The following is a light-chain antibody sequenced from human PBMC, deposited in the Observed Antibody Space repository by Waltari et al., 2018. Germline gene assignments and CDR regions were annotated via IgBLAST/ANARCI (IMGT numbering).Light chain of an antibody. Sequence: DIQMTQSPSSLSASVGDRVTITCRASQDLDNWLAWYQQKPGKAPNLLIYGASVLESGVPDRFSGSGSGTDFTLKISRVEAEDVGVYFCMQGTHPMYTFGQGTKLEIK. V-gene: IGKV1-NL1*01. CDR3: MQGTHPMYT. J-gene: IGKJ2*01. CDR1: QDLDNW. CDR2: GAS.